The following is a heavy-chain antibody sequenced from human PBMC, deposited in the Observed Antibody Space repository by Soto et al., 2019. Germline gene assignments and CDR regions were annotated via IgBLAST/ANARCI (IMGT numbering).Heavy chain of an antibody. Sequence: QVQLVESGGGVVQPGRSLRLSCAASGFTFSSYGMHWVRQAPGKGLEWVAVISYDGSNKYYADSVKGRFTISRDNSKNTLYLQMNSLRAEDTAVYYCAKGSITMVRGVIDYWGQGTLVTVSS. J-gene: IGHJ4*02. CDR3: AKGSITMVRGVIDY. CDR2: ISYDGSNK. D-gene: IGHD3-10*01. V-gene: IGHV3-30*18. CDR1: GFTFSSYG.